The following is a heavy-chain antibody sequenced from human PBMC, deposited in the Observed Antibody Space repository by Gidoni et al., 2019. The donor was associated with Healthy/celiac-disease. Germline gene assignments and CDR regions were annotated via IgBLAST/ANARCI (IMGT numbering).Heavy chain of an antibody. CDR3: ARGYYYDPFDY. CDR1: GFTFSVYS. CDR2: ISSSRSYI. Sequence: EVQLVASGRGLVKPRGSLRLSCAASGFTFSVYSMNWVRQAPGKGLVWVAPISSSRSYIYYADSANGRFTISRDNAKNSLYLHMNRLRAEDTAVYYCARGYYYDPFDYWGQGTLVTVSS. J-gene: IGHJ4*02. D-gene: IGHD3-22*01. V-gene: IGHV3-21*01.